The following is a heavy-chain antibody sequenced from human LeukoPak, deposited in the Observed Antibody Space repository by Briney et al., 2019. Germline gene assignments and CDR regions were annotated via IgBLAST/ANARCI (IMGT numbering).Heavy chain of an antibody. CDR2: INPSGGST. V-gene: IGHV1-46*01. J-gene: IGHJ4*02. CDR3: ARGRSNYDILTGPFDY. Sequence: ASVKVSCKASGYTFTNYYIYWVRQAPGQGLECMGIINPSGGSTSYAQKFQGRVTMTRDMSTSTVYMELSSLRSEDTAVYYCARGRSNYDILTGPFDYWGQGTLVTVSS. D-gene: IGHD3-9*01. CDR1: GYTFTNYY.